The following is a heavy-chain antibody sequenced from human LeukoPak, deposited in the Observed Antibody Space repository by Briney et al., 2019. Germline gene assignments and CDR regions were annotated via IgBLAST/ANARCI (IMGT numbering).Heavy chain of an antibody. D-gene: IGHD2-2*01. CDR3: ARVNFCSSTSCYYAFDI. CDR2: ISSSSSYI. V-gene: IGHV3-21*01. CDR1: GFTFSSYS. Sequence: GGSLRLSCAASGFTFSSYSMNWARQAPGKGLEWVSSISSSSSYIYYADSVKGRFTISRDNAKNSLYLQMNSLRAEDTAVYYCARVNFCSSTSCYYAFDIWGQGTMVTVSS. J-gene: IGHJ3*02.